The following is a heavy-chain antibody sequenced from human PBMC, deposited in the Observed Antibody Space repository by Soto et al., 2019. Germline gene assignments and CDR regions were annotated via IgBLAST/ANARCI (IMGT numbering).Heavy chain of an antibody. D-gene: IGHD3-16*01. CDR3: AAVMGSDYDYVWGSLSFDH. CDR1: GFIFATTA. Sequence: VQLLQSGGGLVQPGGSLRLSCAASGFIFATTAMGWVRQAPGKGLEWVSTISGSGVRTYYADSVKGRFTISRGNSKNTLFLQLNSLSAGDAAVYVCAAVMGSDYDYVWGSLSFDHWGQGALVTVST. CDR2: ISGSGVRT. V-gene: IGHV3-23*01. J-gene: IGHJ4*02.